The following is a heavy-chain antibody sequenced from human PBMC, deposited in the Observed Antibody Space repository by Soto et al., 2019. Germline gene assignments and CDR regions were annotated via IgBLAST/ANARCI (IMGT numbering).Heavy chain of an antibody. CDR1: GGSISSYY. J-gene: IGHJ6*02. CDR3: ARDVGYCSSTSCYPPGYGMDV. Sequence: QVQLQESGPGLVKPSETLSLTCTVSGGSISSYYWSWIRQPAGKGLEWIGRIYTSGSTNYNPSLKSRVTMSVDTAKNQFSLKLSSVTAADTAVYYCARDVGYCSSTSCYPPGYGMDVWGQGTTVTVSS. V-gene: IGHV4-4*07. CDR2: IYTSGST. D-gene: IGHD2-2*01.